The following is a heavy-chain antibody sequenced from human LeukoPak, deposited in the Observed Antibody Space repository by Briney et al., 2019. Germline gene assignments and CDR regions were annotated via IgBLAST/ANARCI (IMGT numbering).Heavy chain of an antibody. J-gene: IGHJ6*02. D-gene: IGHD6-13*01. V-gene: IGHV3-23*01. Sequence: GGSLRVSCAASGFTFNNYAMSWVRQAPGKRLEWVSAISGTGRTTYYADSVKGRFIISRDSSKNTLYLQMNGLRTEDTAVYYCTKVGQQFSGFYYYGMHVWGQGTTVT. CDR3: TKVGQQFSGFYYYGMHV. CDR1: GFTFNNYA. CDR2: ISGTGRTT.